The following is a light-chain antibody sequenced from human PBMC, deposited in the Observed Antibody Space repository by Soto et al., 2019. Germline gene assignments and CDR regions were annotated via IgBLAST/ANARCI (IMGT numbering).Light chain of an antibody. J-gene: IGKJ1*01. V-gene: IGKV3-15*01. CDR2: GAS. CDR3: QQYNIWLWT. Sequence: GMKLSPATVSVYTREGATLSCRASQSVSSKLAWYQQKPGQAPRLLIYGASTRATGIPARFSGSGSGTEFTLIISSLQSEDSAVYYCQQYNIWLWTFCQ. CDR1: QSVSSK.